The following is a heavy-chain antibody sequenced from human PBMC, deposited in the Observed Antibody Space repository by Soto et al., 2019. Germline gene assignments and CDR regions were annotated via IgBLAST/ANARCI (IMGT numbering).Heavy chain of an antibody. V-gene: IGHV3-11*06. CDR3: ARGLTVASYFDY. Sequence: GGSLRLSCAASGFTFSDYYMSWIRQAPGKGLEWVSYISSSSSYTNYTDSVKGRFTISRDNARNPLYLQMNSLRAEDTAVYYCARGLTVASYFDYWGQGTLVTVSS. CDR1: GFTFSDYY. CDR2: ISSSSSYT. D-gene: IGHD4-17*01. J-gene: IGHJ4*02.